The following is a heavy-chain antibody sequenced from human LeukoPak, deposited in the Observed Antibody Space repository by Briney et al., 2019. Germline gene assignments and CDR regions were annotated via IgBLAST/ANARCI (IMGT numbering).Heavy chain of an antibody. CDR1: GFTFSSYA. D-gene: IGHD3/OR15-3a*01. V-gene: IGHV3-30-3*01. CDR2: ISYDGSNK. J-gene: IGHJ3*02. Sequence: GGSLRPSCAASGFTFSSYAMHWVRQAPGKGLEWLAVISYDGSNKYYADSVKGRFTISRDNSKNTLYLQMNSLRAEDTAVYYCARDGTEGSAFDIWGQGTMVTVSS. CDR3: ARDGTEGSAFDI.